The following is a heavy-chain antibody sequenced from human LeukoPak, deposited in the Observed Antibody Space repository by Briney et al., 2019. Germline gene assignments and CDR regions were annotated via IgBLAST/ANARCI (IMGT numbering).Heavy chain of an antibody. D-gene: IGHD2-2*01. V-gene: IGHV1-18*01. Sequence: GASVKVSCKASGYTLTTYGISWVRQAPGQGLEWMGWISPYNGNTNYAQKFQGRVTMTTDTSTSTAYMELRSLRSDDTAVYYCARDGAPDTVVIPAAISFEYWGQGTLVTVSS. CDR1: GYTLTTYG. CDR2: ISPYNGNT. J-gene: IGHJ4*02. CDR3: ARDGAPDTVVIPAAISFEY.